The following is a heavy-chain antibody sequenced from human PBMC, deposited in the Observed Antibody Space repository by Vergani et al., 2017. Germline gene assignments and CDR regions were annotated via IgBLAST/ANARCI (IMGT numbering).Heavy chain of an antibody. CDR1: GGSISSYY. Sequence: QVQLQESGPGLVKPSETLSLTCTVSGGSISSYYWSWIRQPPGKGLEWIGYIYYSGSTYYNPSLKSRVTISVDTSKNQFSLKLSSVTAADTAVYYCARQGEWELLPGYNWFDPWGQGTLVTVSS. D-gene: IGHD1-26*01. J-gene: IGHJ5*02. V-gene: IGHV4-59*04. CDR2: IYYSGST. CDR3: ARQGEWELLPGYNWFDP.